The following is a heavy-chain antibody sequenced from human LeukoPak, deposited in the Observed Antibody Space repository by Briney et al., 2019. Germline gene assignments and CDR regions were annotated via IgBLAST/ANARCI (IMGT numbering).Heavy chain of an antibody. CDR3: ARVRPRGVTFDY. J-gene: IGHJ4*02. Sequence: ASVKVSCKASGYTFTNYYIHWVRQAPGQGLEWVGIINPSDSTTSYARKFQGRVTMTRGTSTSTVYMELKSLKSEDTAVYHCARVRPRGVTFDYWGQGTLVTVSS. D-gene: IGHD3-10*01. V-gene: IGHV1-46*01. CDR1: GYTFTNYY. CDR2: INPSDSTT.